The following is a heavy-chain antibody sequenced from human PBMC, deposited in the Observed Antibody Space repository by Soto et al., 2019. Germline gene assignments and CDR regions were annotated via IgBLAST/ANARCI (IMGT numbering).Heavy chain of an antibody. Sequence: SETLSLTCTVSGGSMSSSSSYWGWIRQPPGKGLEWIGSIKYSGSTYYNPSLKSRITISVDTSKNQFSLKLTSVTAADTAVYFCAKTGFWSNYRVADYWGQGTLVTVSS. CDR3: AKTGFWSNYRVADY. V-gene: IGHV4-39*01. D-gene: IGHD3-3*01. J-gene: IGHJ4*02. CDR2: IKYSGST. CDR1: GGSMSSSSSY.